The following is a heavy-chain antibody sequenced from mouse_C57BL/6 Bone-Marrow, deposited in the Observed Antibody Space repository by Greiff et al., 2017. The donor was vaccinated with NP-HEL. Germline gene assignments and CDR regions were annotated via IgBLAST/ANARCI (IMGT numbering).Heavy chain of an antibody. Sequence: EVQLQESGPELVKPGASVKISCKASGYSFTGYYMNWVKQSPEKSLEWIGEINPSTGGTTYNQKFKAKATLTVDKSSSTAYMQLKSLTSEDSAVYYCAREGAQAPYYAMDYWGQGTSVTVSS. CDR2: INPSTGGT. V-gene: IGHV1-42*01. CDR3: AREGAQAPYYAMDY. CDR1: GYSFTGYY. D-gene: IGHD3-2*02. J-gene: IGHJ4*01.